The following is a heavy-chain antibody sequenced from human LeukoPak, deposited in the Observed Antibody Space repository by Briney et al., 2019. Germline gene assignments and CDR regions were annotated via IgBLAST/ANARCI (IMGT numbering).Heavy chain of an antibody. CDR2: ISWNSGSI. V-gene: IGHV3-9*01. J-gene: IGHJ4*02. D-gene: IGHD3-3*02. CDR3: ATEQGILAG. Sequence: GRSLRLSCAASGFTFDDYAMHWVRQAPGKGLEWVSGISWNSGSIGYADSVKGRFTISRDNAKHSLYLQMNSLRAEDTALYYCATEQGILAGWGQGTLVTVSS. CDR1: GFTFDDYA.